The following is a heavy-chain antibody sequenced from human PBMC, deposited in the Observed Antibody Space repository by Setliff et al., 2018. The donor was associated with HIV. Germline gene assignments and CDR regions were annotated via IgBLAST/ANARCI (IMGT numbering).Heavy chain of an antibody. D-gene: IGHD3-3*01. CDR1: GGSISSSDW. Sequence: PSETLSLTCAVSGGSISSSDWWSWVRQPPGKGLEWIGEINHSGSTNYNPSLKSRATISVDKSKKQFSLKVTSVTAADTAVYYCSRSDFWVGYTALYNWFDPWGQGTLVTVSS. CDR2: INHSGST. CDR3: SRSDFWVGYTALYNWFDP. V-gene: IGHV4-4*02. J-gene: IGHJ5*02.